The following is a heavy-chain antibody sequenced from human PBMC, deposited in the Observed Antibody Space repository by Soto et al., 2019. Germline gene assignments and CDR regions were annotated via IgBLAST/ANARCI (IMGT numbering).Heavy chain of an antibody. CDR3: ATPGGYSSSANYFDY. CDR2: INHSGST. CDR1: GGSFSVYY. J-gene: IGHJ4*02. Sequence: SETLSLTCAVYGGSFSVYYWSWIRHPPGKGLEWIGEINHSGSTNYNPSLKSRVTISVDTSKNQFSLKLSSVTAADTAVYYCATPGGYSSSANYFDYWGQGTLVTVSS. V-gene: IGHV4-34*01. D-gene: IGHD6-6*01.